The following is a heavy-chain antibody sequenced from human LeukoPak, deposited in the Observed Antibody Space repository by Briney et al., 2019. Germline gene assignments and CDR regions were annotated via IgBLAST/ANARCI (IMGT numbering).Heavy chain of an antibody. CDR3: AKGKLNFDY. Sequence: PGGSLRLSCAASGFTVSSNYMSWVRQAPGRGLEWVSAISGSGGSTYYADSVKGRFTISRDNSKNTLYLQMNSLRAEDTAVYYCAKGKLNFDYWGQGTLVTVSS. CDR1: GFTVSSNY. D-gene: IGHD4-23*01. V-gene: IGHV3-23*01. CDR2: ISGSGGST. J-gene: IGHJ4*02.